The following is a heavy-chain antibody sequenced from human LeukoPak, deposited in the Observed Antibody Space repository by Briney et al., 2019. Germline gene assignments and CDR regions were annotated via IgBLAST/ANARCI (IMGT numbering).Heavy chain of an antibody. D-gene: IGHD3-22*01. Sequence: KSSETLSLTCTVSGGSISNSGYYWGWIRQPPGKGLEWIGNIYYSGSTYYNPSLKSRVTISVDTSKNQFSLKLSSVTAADTAAYYCAKTYYYDPFDFWGQGTLVTVSS. CDR1: GGSISNSGYY. V-gene: IGHV4-39*01. CDR3: AKTYYYDPFDF. J-gene: IGHJ4*02. CDR2: IYYSGST.